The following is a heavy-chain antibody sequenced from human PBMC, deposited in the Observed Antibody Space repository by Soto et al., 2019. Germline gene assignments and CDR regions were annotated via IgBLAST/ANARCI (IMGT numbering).Heavy chain of an antibody. CDR1: GFTFNNYG. Sequence: QVQLVESGGGVVQPGRSLRLSCEASGFTFNNYGMHWVRQAPGKGLEWVALIWYDGTQKYYSDSVKGRFTISRDNSKTTLYLQMTSLRAEDTAVYYCARDRPSTPSRNAFDIWGQGTMVTVSS. CDR3: ARDRPSTPSRNAFDI. J-gene: IGHJ3*02. D-gene: IGHD6-13*01. CDR2: IWYDGTQK. V-gene: IGHV3-33*01.